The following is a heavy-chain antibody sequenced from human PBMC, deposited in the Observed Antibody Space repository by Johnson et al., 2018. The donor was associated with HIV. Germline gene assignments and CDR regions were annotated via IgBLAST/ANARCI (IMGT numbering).Heavy chain of an antibody. D-gene: IGHD6-13*01. CDR3: ASSSIYSGSGLADAFDI. V-gene: IGHV3-23*04. J-gene: IGHJ3*02. CDR1: GFTFSSYA. CDR2: ISCRGGST. Sequence: EQLVESGGGLIQPGGSLRLSCEASGFTFSSYAMNWVRQAPGKGLEWVAAISCRGGSTYYADSVKGRFTISRDNAKNTLYLQMNCLRAEDTAVSYCASSSIYSGSGLADAFDIWGQGTMVTVSS.